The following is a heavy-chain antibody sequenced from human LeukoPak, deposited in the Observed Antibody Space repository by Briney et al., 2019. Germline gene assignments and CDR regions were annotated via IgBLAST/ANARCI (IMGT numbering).Heavy chain of an antibody. CDR1: EFDFSTHA. Sequence: PGGSLRLSCAASEFDFSTHAMTWVRQAPGKGLEWVSYISSSGSTIYYADSVKGRFTISRDNAKNSLYLQMNSLRAEDTAVYYCARGWNFSPARYGMDVWGQGTTVTVSS. D-gene: IGHD1-7*01. J-gene: IGHJ6*02. V-gene: IGHV3-11*01. CDR2: ISSSGSTI. CDR3: ARGWNFSPARYGMDV.